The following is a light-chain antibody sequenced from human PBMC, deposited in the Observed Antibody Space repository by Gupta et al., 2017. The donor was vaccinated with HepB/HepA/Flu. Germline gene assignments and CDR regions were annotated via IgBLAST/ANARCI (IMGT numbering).Light chain of an antibody. J-gene: IGLJ1*01. V-gene: IGLV3-1*01. Sequence: SYELTQPPSVSVSPGQTASITCSGDKWGDKYACWYQQKPGQSPVLVIYQDSKRPSGIPERFSGSNSGNTATLTISGTQAMDEADDYCQAWDSRTANEVFGTGTKVTVL. CDR1: KWGDKY. CDR3: QAWDSRTANEV. CDR2: QDS.